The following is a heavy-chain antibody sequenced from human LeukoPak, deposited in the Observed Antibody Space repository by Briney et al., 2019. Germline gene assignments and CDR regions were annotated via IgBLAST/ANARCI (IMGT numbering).Heavy chain of an antibody. V-gene: IGHV1-69*05. CDR1: GGTFSSYA. D-gene: IGHD3-22*01. J-gene: IGHJ4*02. Sequence: SVKVSCKASGGTFSSYAISWARQAPGEGLEWMGGIIPIFGTANYAQKFQGRVTITTDESTSTAYMELSSLRAEDTAVYYCAREGSSGYYYDWGQGTLVSVSS. CDR3: AREGSSGYYYD. CDR2: IIPIFGTA.